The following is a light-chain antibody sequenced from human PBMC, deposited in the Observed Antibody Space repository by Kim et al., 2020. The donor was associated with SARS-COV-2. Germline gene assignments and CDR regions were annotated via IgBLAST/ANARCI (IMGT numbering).Light chain of an antibody. CDR2: QDT. J-gene: IGLJ2*01. Sequence: MSQRQTASITCSGDKLGDKYACWYQQKPGQSPVLVIYQDTKRPSGIPERFSGSNSGNTATLTISETQAMDEADYYCQAWHSSTVVFGGGTQLTVL. V-gene: IGLV3-1*01. CDR1: KLGDKY. CDR3: QAWHSSTVV.